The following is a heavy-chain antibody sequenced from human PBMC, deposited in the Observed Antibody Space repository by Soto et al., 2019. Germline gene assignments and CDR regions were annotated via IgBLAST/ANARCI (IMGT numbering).Heavy chain of an antibody. CDR2: IWYDGSNK. V-gene: IGHV3-33*01. J-gene: IGHJ3*02. D-gene: IGHD3-10*01. CDR3: ARVTYCYGSGSYSDAFDI. CDR1: GFTFSSYG. Sequence: QVQLVESGGGVVQPGRSLRLSCAASGFTFSSYGMHWVRQAPGKGLEWVAVIWYDGSNKYYADSVKGRFTISRDNSKNTLYLQMNSLRAEDAAVYYCARVTYCYGSGSYSDAFDIWGQGRMVTVSS.